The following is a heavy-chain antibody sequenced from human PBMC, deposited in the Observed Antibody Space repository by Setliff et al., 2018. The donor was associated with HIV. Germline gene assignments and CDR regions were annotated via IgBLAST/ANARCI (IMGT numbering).Heavy chain of an antibody. D-gene: IGHD6-13*01. J-gene: IGHJ4*02. CDR1: GFTFTNYA. V-gene: IGHV1-3*01. CDR2: INAGNDDP. CDR3: ARLRIGSSSWRQLDY. Sequence: ASVKVSCKASGFTFTNYAIHWVRQAPGQRLEWLGWINAGNDDPKYSQKFQGRVTMTTDTSTSTAYMELRSLRSDDAAVYYCARLRIGSSSWRQLDYWGQGTLVTVSS.